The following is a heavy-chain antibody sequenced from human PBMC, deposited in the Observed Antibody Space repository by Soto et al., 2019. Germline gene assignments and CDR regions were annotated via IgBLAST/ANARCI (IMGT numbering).Heavy chain of an antibody. D-gene: IGHD6-19*01. J-gene: IGHJ4*02. V-gene: IGHV1-69*13. CDR3: ARNTSPYSSGWYLGDY. CDR1: GGTFSSYA. Sequence: ASVKVSCKASGGTFSSYAISWVRQAPGQGLEWMGGIIPIFGTANYAQKFQGRVTITADESTSTAYMELSSLRSEDTAVYYCARNTSPYSSGWYLGDYWGQGTLVTVSS. CDR2: IIPIFGTA.